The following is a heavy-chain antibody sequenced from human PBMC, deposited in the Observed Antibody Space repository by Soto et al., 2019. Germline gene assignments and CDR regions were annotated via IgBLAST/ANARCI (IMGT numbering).Heavy chain of an antibody. CDR3: TTEGGGTYYDILTGPGAKYYFDY. V-gene: IGHV3-15*01. Sequence: GSLRLSCAASGFTFSNAWMSWVRQAPGKGLEWVGRIKSKTDGGTTDYAAPVKGRFTISRDDSKNTLYLQMNSLKTEDTAVYYCTTEGGGTYYDILTGPGAKYYFDYWGQGTLVTVSS. J-gene: IGHJ4*02. CDR2: IKSKTDGGTT. D-gene: IGHD3-9*01. CDR1: GFTFSNAW.